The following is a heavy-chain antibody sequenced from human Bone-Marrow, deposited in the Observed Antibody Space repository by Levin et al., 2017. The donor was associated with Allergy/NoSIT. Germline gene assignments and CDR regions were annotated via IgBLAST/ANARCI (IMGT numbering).Heavy chain of an antibody. J-gene: IGHJ4*02. Sequence: SETLSLTCAVYGGSFSGYYWSWIRQPPGKGPEWIGEINHSGSTEYNPSLKSRLTISLDASKNQISLKLSSVTAADTAVYYCARETSAVTRVGGYWGQGTLVTVSS. CDR2: INHSGST. D-gene: IGHD4-17*01. CDR1: GGSFSGYY. CDR3: ARETSAVTRVGGY. V-gene: IGHV4-34*01.